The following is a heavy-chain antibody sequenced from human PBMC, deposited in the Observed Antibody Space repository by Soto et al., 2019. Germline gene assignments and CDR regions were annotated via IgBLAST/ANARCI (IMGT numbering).Heavy chain of an antibody. CDR2: ISSSGSTI. J-gene: IGHJ4*02. V-gene: IGHV3-11*01. CDR1: GFTFSDYY. Sequence: QVQLVESGAGLVKPGGSLRLSCAASGFTFSDYYMSWIRQAPGKGLEWVSYISSSGSTIYYADTVKGRFTITRDNAKNSLYLHMNSLRAEDTAVYYCAGDRGTTVVTFFDYWGQGTLVTVSS. D-gene: IGHD2-21*02. CDR3: AGDRGTTVVTFFDY.